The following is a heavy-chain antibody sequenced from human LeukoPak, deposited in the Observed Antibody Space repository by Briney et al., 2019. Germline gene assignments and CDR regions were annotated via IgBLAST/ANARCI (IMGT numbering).Heavy chain of an antibody. CDR1: GFTLSNYY. J-gene: IGHJ5*02. CDR2: INSSSSYT. D-gene: IGHD2-8*01. CDR3: VPICYDGVCSCVLFRP. V-gene: IGHV3-11*03. Sequence: GGSLRHSCADPGFTLSNYYMNWIRQAPGKGLEWVSYINSSSSYTNYADSVKGRFTISRDNAKNSLYLQMISLRADDLGGEDCVPICYDGVCSCVLFRPWGQGTLVTVSS.